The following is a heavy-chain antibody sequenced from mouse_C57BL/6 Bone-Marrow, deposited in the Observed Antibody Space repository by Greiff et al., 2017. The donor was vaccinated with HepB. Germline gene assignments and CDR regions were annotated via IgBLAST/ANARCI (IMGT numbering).Heavy chain of an antibody. Sequence: VQLQQSGPELVKPGASVKISCKASGYAFSSSWMNWVKQRPGKGLEWIGRIYPGDGDTNYNGKFKGKATLTADKSSSTAYMQLSSLTSEDSAVYFCAREGDRSFFDYWGQGTTLTVSS. CDR3: AREGDRSFFDY. CDR2: IYPGDGDT. V-gene: IGHV1-82*01. CDR1: GYAFSSSW. D-gene: IGHD3-3*01. J-gene: IGHJ2*01.